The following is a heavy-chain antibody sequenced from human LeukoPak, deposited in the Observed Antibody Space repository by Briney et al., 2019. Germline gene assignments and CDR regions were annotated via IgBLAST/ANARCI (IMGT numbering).Heavy chain of an antibody. Sequence: GGSLRLSCAASGFTFSSYAMHWVRQAPGKGLEYVSAISSNGGTTYYANSAKGRFTISRDNSKNTLHLQMGSLRAEDMAVYYCARDQFPGRWLQGGFDFWGQGTLVTVSS. CDR2: ISSNGGTT. J-gene: IGHJ4*02. CDR1: GFTFSSYA. CDR3: ARDQFPGRWLQGGFDF. D-gene: IGHD5-24*01. V-gene: IGHV3-64*01.